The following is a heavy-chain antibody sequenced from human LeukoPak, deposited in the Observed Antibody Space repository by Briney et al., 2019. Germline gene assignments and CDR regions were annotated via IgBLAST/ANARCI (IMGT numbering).Heavy chain of an antibody. J-gene: IGHJ5*02. V-gene: IGHV4-59*08. CDR3: ARSSYTAWGGYP. CDR2: IYYSGST. Sequence: SETLSLTCTVSGGSISSYYWSWIRQPPGKGLEWIGYIYYSGSTNYNPSLKSRVTISVDTSKNQFSLKLSSVTAADTAVYYWARSSYTAWGGYPWGQGTLVTVSS. CDR1: GGSISSYY. D-gene: IGHD2-2*02.